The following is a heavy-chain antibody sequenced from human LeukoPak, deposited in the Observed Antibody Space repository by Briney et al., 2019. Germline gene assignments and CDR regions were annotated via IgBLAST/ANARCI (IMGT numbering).Heavy chain of an antibody. J-gene: IGHJ4*02. V-gene: IGHV3-7*01. CDR2: IKQDGSEK. CDR1: GFTFSSYW. D-gene: IGHD2-15*01. CDR3: ARSVVVAATHFDY. Sequence: GGSLRLSCAASGFTFSSYWMSWVRQAPGKGLEWVANIKQDGSEKYYVDSVKGRLTISRDNAKNSLYLQMNSLRAEDTAVYYCARSVVVAATHFDYWGQGTLVTVSS.